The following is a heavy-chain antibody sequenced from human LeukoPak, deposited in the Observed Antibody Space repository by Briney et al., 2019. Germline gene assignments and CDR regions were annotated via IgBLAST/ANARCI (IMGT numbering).Heavy chain of an antibody. Sequence: GGSLRLSCAPSGFTFSDYDMSWIRQAPGKGLEWISYISSSGRTIYYADSVKGRFTISRDNAKNSLFLQMNSLRAEDTAVYYCARGYTYGLYYFDYWGQGTLVTVSS. V-gene: IGHV3-11*04. CDR1: GFTFSDYD. CDR3: ARGYTYGLYYFDY. D-gene: IGHD5-18*01. CDR2: ISSSGRTI. J-gene: IGHJ4*02.